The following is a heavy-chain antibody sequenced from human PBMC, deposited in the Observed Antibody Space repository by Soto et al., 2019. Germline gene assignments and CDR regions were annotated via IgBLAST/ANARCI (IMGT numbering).Heavy chain of an antibody. J-gene: IGHJ4*02. D-gene: IGHD1-26*01. CDR3: GRGRSGQIVVFY. CDR2: IGPESGAT. V-gene: IGHV1-2*02. Sequence: ASVKVSCKASGYTFTGHYIHWVRQAPEQGPEWMGEIGPESGATRYAQKFQGRVTMTRDMSITTVYMELNNLSPDDTAVYYCGRGRSGQIVVFYWDQGTPVTVSS. CDR1: GYTFTGHY.